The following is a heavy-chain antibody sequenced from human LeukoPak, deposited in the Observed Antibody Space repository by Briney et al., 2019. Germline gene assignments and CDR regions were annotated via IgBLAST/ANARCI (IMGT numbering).Heavy chain of an antibody. J-gene: IGHJ4*02. CDR1: GFIFSNAW. CDR2: IKSKADGGTT. D-gene: IGHD3-3*01. V-gene: IGHV3-15*01. Sequence: GGSLRLSCAASGFIFSNAWMSWVRQAPGKGLEWVGRIKSKADGGTTDYAAPVKGRFTMSRDDSENTLFLQMNSLENEDTAVYYCVHLRGFDDWGQGTLVTVSS. CDR3: VHLRGFDD.